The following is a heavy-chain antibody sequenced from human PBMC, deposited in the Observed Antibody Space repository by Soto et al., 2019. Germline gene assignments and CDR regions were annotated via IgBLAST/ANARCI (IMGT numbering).Heavy chain of an antibody. J-gene: IGHJ6*02. Sequence: GASVKVSCKASEDTFTRYVIHWVRQAPGQRLEWMGWINAGNGNTKYSQNFQGRLTITRDASASTAYMELSSLRSQDTAVYYCATSTIDTTTWKQYFYGMDVWGQGSTVTVS. CDR2: INAGNGNT. D-gene: IGHD1-1*01. CDR1: EDTFTRYV. V-gene: IGHV1-3*01. CDR3: ATSTIDTTTWKQYFYGMDV.